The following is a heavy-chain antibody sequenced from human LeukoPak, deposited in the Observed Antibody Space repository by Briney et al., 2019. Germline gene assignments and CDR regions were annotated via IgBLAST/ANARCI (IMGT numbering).Heavy chain of an antibody. CDR2: IPYSGST. J-gene: IGHJ5*02. D-gene: IGHD1-7*01. CDR3: ARRNLYNWNYGNWFDP. CDR1: GGSISSSSHY. V-gene: IGHV4-39*01. Sequence: SETLSLTCTVSGGSISSSSHYWGWIRQPPGKGLEWIGNIPYSGSTYYNPSLKSRVTISVDTSKNQFSLKLNSVTAADTAVYYCARRNLYNWNYGNWFDPWGQGTLVTVSS.